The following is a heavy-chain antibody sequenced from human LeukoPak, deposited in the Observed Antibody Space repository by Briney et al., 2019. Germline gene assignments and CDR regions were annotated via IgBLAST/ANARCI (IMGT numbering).Heavy chain of an antibody. J-gene: IGHJ4*02. CDR3: ARGQKVPMMTGKFGY. D-gene: IGHD3-9*01. Sequence: GGSLRLSCAASEFTFSNFDIHWVRQAPGKGLEWVAFIRYDGSNKYYADSVKGRFTISRDNSKNTLYLQMNSLRAEDTAVYYCARGQKVPMMTGKFGYWGQGTLVTVSS. CDR1: EFTFSNFD. CDR2: IRYDGSNK. V-gene: IGHV3-30*02.